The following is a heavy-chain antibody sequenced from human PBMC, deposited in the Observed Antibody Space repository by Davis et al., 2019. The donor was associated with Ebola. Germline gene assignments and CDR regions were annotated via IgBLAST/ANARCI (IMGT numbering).Heavy chain of an antibody. Sequence: GGSLRLSCKGSGYAFADYWIAWVRQTPGKGLEWMGIIYPGDSDSRYSPSFEGQVTISVDRSINTAYLQWRSLRASDTAIYYCARQESLYGWSDYWGQGTLVTVSS. CDR3: ARQESLYGWSDY. J-gene: IGHJ4*02. CDR2: IYPGDSDS. CDR1: GYAFADYW. V-gene: IGHV5-51*01. D-gene: IGHD2-8*01.